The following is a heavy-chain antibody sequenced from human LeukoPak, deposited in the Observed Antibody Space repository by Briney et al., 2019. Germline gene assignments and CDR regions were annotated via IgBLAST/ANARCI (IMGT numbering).Heavy chain of an antibody. V-gene: IGHV4-4*02. J-gene: IGHJ4*02. Sequence: PGGSLRLSCAASGFTFSSYWMSWVRQPPGKGLEWIGSMYSSGSTYYNPSLKSRVTISVDTSKNQFSLKLSSVTAADTAVYYCARSGSGYLRYDYWGQGTLVTVSS. CDR3: ARSGSGYLRYDY. D-gene: IGHD5-12*01. CDR1: GFTFSSYW. CDR2: MYSSGST.